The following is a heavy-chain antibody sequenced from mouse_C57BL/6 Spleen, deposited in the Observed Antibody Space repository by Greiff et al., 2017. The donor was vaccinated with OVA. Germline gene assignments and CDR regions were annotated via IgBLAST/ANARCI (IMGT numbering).Heavy chain of an antibody. Sequence: QVQLKQPGAELVKPGASVKLSCKASGYTFTSYWMHWVKQRPGQGLEWIGMIHPNSGSTNYNEKFKSKATLTVDKSSSTAYMQLSSLTSEDSAVYYCAREGYDYDGFAYWGQGTLVTVSA. CDR1: GYTFTSYW. J-gene: IGHJ3*01. CDR3: AREGYDYDGFAY. CDR2: IHPNSGST. D-gene: IGHD2-4*01. V-gene: IGHV1-64*01.